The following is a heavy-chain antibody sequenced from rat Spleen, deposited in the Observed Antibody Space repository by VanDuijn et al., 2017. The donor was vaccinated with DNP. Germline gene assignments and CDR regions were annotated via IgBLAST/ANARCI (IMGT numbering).Heavy chain of an antibody. CDR2: ISPSGGNT. Sequence: EVQLVESDGGLVQPGRSLKLSCAASGFTFSNYGMHWIRQAPAKGLEWVAYISPSGGNTYYRDSVKGRFTISRDNAKSTLYLQMDSLRSEDTATYYCATGRTIAAMDWGQGVMVTVSS. CDR3: ATGRTIAAMD. V-gene: IGHV5-19*01. CDR1: GFTFSNYG. D-gene: IGHD1-2*01. J-gene: IGHJ2*01.